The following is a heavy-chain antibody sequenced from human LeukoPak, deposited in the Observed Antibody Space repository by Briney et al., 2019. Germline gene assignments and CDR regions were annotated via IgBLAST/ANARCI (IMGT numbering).Heavy chain of an antibody. CDR2: IYYSGST. J-gene: IGHJ2*01. V-gene: IGHV4-59*01. CDR3: AREFGLRYFDWLTYWYFDL. Sequence: SETLSLTCTVSGGSISGYYWSWIRQPPGKGLEWIGYIYYSGSTNYNPSLKSRVTISVDTSKNQFSLKLSSVTAADTAVYYCAREFGLRYFDWLTYWYFDLWGRGTLVTVSS. D-gene: IGHD3-9*01. CDR1: GGSISGYY.